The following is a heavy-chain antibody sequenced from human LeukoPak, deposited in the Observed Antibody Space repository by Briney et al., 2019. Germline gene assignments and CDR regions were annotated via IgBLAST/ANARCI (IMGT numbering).Heavy chain of an antibody. CDR1: GFTVSSSY. Sequence: GGSLRLSCAASGFTVSSSYMSWVRQAPGKGLEWVSVIYSGGSTYYADSVKGRFTISRDNSKNTLYLQMNSLRAEDTAVYYCARGGITVRFDPWGQGTLVTVSS. V-gene: IGHV3-53*01. D-gene: IGHD1-14*01. J-gene: IGHJ5*02. CDR2: IYSGGST. CDR3: ARGGITVRFDP.